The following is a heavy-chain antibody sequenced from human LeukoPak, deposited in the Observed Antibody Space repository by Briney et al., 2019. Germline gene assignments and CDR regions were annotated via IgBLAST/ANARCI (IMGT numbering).Heavy chain of an antibody. CDR2: ISYDGSNK. V-gene: IGHV3-30*04. J-gene: IGHJ3*02. CDR1: GFTFSDYA. Sequence: GGSLRLSCAASGFTFSDYAMHWVRQAPGKGLEWVAVISYDGSNKYYADSVKGRFTISRDNSKNTLYLQMNSLRAEDTAVYYCAKDGGYSGSPFDIWGQGTMVTVSS. CDR3: AKDGGYSGSPFDI. D-gene: IGHD1-26*01.